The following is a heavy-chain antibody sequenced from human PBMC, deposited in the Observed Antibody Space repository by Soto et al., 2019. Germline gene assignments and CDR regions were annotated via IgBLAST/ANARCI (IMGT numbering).Heavy chain of an antibody. J-gene: IGHJ6*02. Sequence: EVQLVESGGGLVHPGGSLRLSCAASGFTLSTYWMSWVRQAPGKGLEWVANKNQDGVENSYVDPGKGRSTISRDNAKNSLYLQMNSLRAEDTAVYYCARDHCSSTSCYSRLHIRRKHYYYYGMDVWGQGTTVTVSS. CDR2: KNQDGVEN. CDR3: ARDHCSSTSCYSRLHIRRKHYYYYGMDV. CDR1: GFTLSTYW. V-gene: IGHV3-7*03. D-gene: IGHD2-2*01.